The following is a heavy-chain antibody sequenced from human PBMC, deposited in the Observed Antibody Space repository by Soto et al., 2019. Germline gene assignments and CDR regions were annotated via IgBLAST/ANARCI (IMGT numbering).Heavy chain of an antibody. Sequence: SETLSLTCAVYGGSFSGYYWSWIRQPPGKGLEWIGEINHSGSTNYNPSLKSRVTISVDTSKNQFSLKLSSVTAADTAVYYCASGRRDGLRFLEWLSYSPFDPWGQGTLVTVSS. J-gene: IGHJ5*02. D-gene: IGHD3-3*01. CDR2: INHSGST. V-gene: IGHV4-34*01. CDR1: GGSFSGYY. CDR3: ASGRRDGLRFLEWLSYSPFDP.